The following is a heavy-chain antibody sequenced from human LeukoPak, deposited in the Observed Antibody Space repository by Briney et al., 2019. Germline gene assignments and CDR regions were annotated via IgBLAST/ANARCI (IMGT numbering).Heavy chain of an antibody. J-gene: IGHJ4*02. CDR2: IKQDGSAK. Sequence: GGSLRLSCAASGFTFNRYWMSWVRQAPGKELQWVANIKQDGSAKYYVDSVKGRFTISRDNAKNSLYLQMNSLRAEDTALYHCARTTGYSSSLPIDYWGQGTLVTVSS. CDR3: ARTTGYSSSLPIDY. CDR1: GFTFNRYW. V-gene: IGHV3-7*03. D-gene: IGHD6-13*01.